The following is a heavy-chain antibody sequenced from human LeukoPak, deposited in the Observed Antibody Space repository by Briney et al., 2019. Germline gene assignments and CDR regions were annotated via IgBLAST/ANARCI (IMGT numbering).Heavy chain of an antibody. V-gene: IGHV3-23*01. J-gene: IGHJ4*02. CDR1: GFTFSSYA. Sequence: GGSLRLSCAASGFTFSSYAMSWVRQAPGKGLEWVSAISGSGGSTYYADSVKGRFTISGDNAKNSLYLQMNSLRAEDTAVYYCARGGEVAVAGTPLFDYWGQGTLVTVSS. D-gene: IGHD6-19*01. CDR3: ARGGEVAVAGTPLFDY. CDR2: ISGSGGST.